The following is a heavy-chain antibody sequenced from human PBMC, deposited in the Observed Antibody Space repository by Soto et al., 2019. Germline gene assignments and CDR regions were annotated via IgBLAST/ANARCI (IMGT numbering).Heavy chain of an antibody. D-gene: IGHD1-26*01. V-gene: IGHV3-30-3*01. J-gene: IGHJ4*02. CDR1: GFTFTAYS. CDR3: ARPGRWLQSHVDY. Sequence: PGGSLRLSCAASGFTFTAYSMNWVRQAPGKGLEWVAATSYGGSGRYYADSVKGRFTISRDNSKKTLYLQMNSLRPEDTAVYYCARPGRWLQSHVDYWGPGTLVTVSS. CDR2: TSYGGSGR.